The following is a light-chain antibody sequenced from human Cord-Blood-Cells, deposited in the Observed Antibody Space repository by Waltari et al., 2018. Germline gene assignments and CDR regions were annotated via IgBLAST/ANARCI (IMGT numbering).Light chain of an antibody. CDR2: GAS. Sequence: EIVLTQSPGTLSLSPGERATLSCRASQSVSSSYLAWYQQKPGQAPRLLIDGASSRATVIHDRFSGSGSATDFPPTISRLEPEDFAVYYCQQYGSSPQTFGQGTKVEIK. CDR3: QQYGSSPQT. CDR1: QSVSSSY. J-gene: IGKJ1*01. V-gene: IGKV3-20*01.